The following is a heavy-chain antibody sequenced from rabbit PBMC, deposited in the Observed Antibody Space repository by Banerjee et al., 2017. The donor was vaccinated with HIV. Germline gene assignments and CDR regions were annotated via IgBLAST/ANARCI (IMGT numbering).Heavy chain of an antibody. Sequence: QSLLEESGGGLFQPGGSLTLTCTASGFDLSSYYDMCWVRQAPGKGLELIACIYSSNGDKWYASWVNGRFTISRSTSLNTVDLKMTSLTVADTATYFCTRDRDGDAGYGSLALWGPGTLVTVS. CDR1: GFDLSSYYD. CDR2: IYSSNGDK. D-gene: IGHD7-1*01. V-gene: IGHV1S43*01. CDR3: TRDRDGDAGYGSLAL. J-gene: IGHJ6*01.